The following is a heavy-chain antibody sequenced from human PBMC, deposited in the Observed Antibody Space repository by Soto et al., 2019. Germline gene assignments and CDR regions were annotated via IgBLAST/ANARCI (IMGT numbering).Heavy chain of an antibody. J-gene: IGHJ6*02. CDR2: ISGSGGST. CDR1: GFTFSSYA. CDR3: AEAEYCRSTSCYSKYCYYGMDV. D-gene: IGHD2-2*02. V-gene: IGHV3-23*01. Sequence: PGGSLRLSCAASGFTFSSYAMSWVRQAPGKGLEWVSAISGSGGSTYYADSVKGRFTISRDNSKNTLYLQMNSLRAEDTAVYYCAEAEYCRSTSCYSKYCYYGMDVWGQGTMVTVSS.